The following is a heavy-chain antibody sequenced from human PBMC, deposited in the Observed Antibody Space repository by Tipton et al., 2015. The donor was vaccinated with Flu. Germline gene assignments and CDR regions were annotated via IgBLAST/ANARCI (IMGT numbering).Heavy chain of an antibody. CDR1: GFTFSHFA. CDR2: ISRDNKKI. V-gene: IGHV3-21*06. Sequence: GSLRLSCVASGFTFSHFAVNWVRQGPGKGLEWVSSISRDNKKIQYADSVKGRFTISRNNAENSVYLQMNSLRVEDTAVYFCARHVVSTSPPDYFDFWGQGTLVTVSS. D-gene: IGHD5/OR15-5a*01. J-gene: IGHJ4*02. CDR3: ARHVVSTSPPDYFDF.